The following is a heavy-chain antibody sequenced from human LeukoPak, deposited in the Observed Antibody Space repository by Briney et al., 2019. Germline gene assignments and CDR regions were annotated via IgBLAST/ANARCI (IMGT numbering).Heavy chain of an antibody. CDR2: ISVSGDGT. J-gene: IGHJ4*02. V-gene: IGHV3-23*01. CDR3: AKEGVADDFRSLVKRQNYFDN. D-gene: IGHD3-3*01. Sequence: PGGSLRLSCAASGFTFSSYAMSWVRQAPGEGLEWVSAISVSGDGTFYADSVKGRFTMSRDNSKNTLYLHMKSLRPEDTAIYYCAKEGVADDFRSLVKRQNYFDNWGRGTLVTVSS. CDR1: GFTFSSYA.